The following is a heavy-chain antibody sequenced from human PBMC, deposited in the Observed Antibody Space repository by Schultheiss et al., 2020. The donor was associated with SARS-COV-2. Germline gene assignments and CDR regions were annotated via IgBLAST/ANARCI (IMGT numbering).Heavy chain of an antibody. CDR1: GFTVSSNY. V-gene: IGHV3-15*01. CDR2: IKSKTDGGTT. CDR3: ARDDRRYSSSSLRFSWFDP. D-gene: IGHD6-6*01. J-gene: IGHJ5*02. Sequence: GESLKISCAASGFTVSSNYMSWVRQAPGKGLEWVGRIKSKTDGGTTDYAAPVKGRFTISRDDSKNTLYLQMNSLRAEDTAVYYCARDDRRYSSSSLRFSWFDPWGQGTLVTVSS.